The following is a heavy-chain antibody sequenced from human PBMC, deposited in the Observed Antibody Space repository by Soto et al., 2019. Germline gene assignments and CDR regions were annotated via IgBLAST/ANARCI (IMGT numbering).Heavy chain of an antibody. Sequence: EVQLVESGGGLVQPGGSLRLSCAASGFTFSSYEMNWVRQAPGKGLEWVSYISSSGSTIYYADSMKGRFTISRDNAKNSLYLQMNSLRAEDTAVYYCARAIRGMYDSSGYYWYYYGMDVWGQGTTVTVSS. CDR2: ISSSGSTI. CDR3: ARAIRGMYDSSGYYWYYYGMDV. J-gene: IGHJ6*02. V-gene: IGHV3-48*03. D-gene: IGHD3-22*01. CDR1: GFTFSSYE.